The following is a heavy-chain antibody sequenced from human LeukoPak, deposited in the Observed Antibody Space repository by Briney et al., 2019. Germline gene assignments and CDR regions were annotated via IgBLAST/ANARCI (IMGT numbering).Heavy chain of an antibody. CDR1: GFTFSSYS. J-gene: IGHJ4*02. D-gene: IGHD6-6*01. Sequence: GGSLRLSCAACGFTFSSYSMNWVRQAPGKGLEWVSYISSSSSTIYYADSVKGRFTISRDNAKNSLYLQMNSLRAEDTAVYYCARDLGYSSSSFIDYWGQGTLVTVSS. V-gene: IGHV3-48*01. CDR2: ISSSSSTI. CDR3: ARDLGYSSSSFIDY.